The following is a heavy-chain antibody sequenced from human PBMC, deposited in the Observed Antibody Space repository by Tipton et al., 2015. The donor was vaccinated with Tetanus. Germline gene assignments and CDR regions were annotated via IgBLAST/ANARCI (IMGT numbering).Heavy chain of an antibody. V-gene: IGHV1-2*02. CDR1: GGIFNNYS. CDR3: ARGASYGPDYYYGMDV. CDR2: IIPNSGGT. Sequence: QLVQSGAEVKKPGSSVKVSCKASGGIFNNYSFSWVRQAPGQGLEWMGRIIPNSGGTNYAQKFQGRVTMTRDTSISTAYMELSRLRSDDTAVYYCARGASYGPDYYYGMDVWGQGTTVTVSS. D-gene: IGHD5-18*01. J-gene: IGHJ6*02.